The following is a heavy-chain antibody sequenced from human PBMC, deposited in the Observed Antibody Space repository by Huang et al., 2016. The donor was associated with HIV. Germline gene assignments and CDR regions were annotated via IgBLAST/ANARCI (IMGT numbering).Heavy chain of an antibody. D-gene: IGHD6-19*01. J-gene: IGHJ4*02. CDR1: GYIFSNYD. Sequence: QVQLVQSGPEVKKPGASVKVSCQTSGYIFSNYDINWVRQAPGKGLQWMGCLNPNSGKTAYGQNFQGRVTLTRSTSTGAAYMVLNSLTSQDTAVYYCARLTSGWYQDYWGQGTLVTVSS. CDR2: LNPNSGKT. CDR3: ARLTSGWYQDY. V-gene: IGHV1-8*01.